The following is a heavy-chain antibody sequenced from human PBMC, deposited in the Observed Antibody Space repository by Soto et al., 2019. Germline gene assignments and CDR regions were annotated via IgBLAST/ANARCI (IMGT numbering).Heavy chain of an antibody. CDR1: GGTFSSYA. Sequence: SVKVSCKASGGTFSSYAISWVRQAPGQGLEWMGGIIPIFGTANYAQKFQGRVTITADESTSTAYMELSSLRSEDTAVYYCARDPPDYYDSSGYPRPVFDIWGQGTMVTVSS. CDR2: IIPIFGTA. D-gene: IGHD3-22*01. CDR3: ARDPPDYYDSSGYPRPVFDI. V-gene: IGHV1-69*13. J-gene: IGHJ3*02.